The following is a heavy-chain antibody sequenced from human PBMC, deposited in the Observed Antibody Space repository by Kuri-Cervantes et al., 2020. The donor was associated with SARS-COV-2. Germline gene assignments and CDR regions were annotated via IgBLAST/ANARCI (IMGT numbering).Heavy chain of an antibody. CDR1: GGSISSSSYY. CDR2: IYYSGST. CDR3: ARQMMSSITIFGVVITRNWFDP. V-gene: IGHV4-39*01. D-gene: IGHD3-3*01. Sequence: ESLKISCTVSGGSISSSSYYWGWIRQPPGKGLEWIGSIYYSGSTYYNPSFKSRVIISVDTSKNQFSLKLSSVTAADTAVYYCARQMMSSITIFGVVITRNWFDPWGQGTLVTVSS. J-gene: IGHJ5*02.